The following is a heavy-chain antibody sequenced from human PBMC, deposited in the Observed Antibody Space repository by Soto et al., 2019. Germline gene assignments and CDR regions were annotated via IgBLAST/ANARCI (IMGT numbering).Heavy chain of an antibody. Sequence: QLQLQESGSGLVKPSQTLSLTCAVSGGSISSGGYSWSWIRQPPGKGLEWIGYISHSGSTYYNPSLESLGTISLARSTTQCSLMVRSLTVGDTAVYYCACWLDPWGQGTLVTVSS. J-gene: IGHJ5*02. CDR1: GGSISSGGYS. V-gene: IGHV4-30-2*01. CDR2: ISHSGST. CDR3: ACWLDP.